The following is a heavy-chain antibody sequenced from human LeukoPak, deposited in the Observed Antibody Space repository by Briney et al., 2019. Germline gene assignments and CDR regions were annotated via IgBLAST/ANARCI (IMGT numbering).Heavy chain of an antibody. CDR1: GYPFTNYW. D-gene: IGHD3-10*01. Sequence: GESLKISFQAPGYPFTNYWIGWVRQTPGKGLEWMGIMYPGDSDTRYSPSFQGQVTLSADKSISTAYLQWSSLRASDTAMYYCAASTYGSGAYAGFDSWGQGTLVTVSS. V-gene: IGHV5-51*01. CDR3: AASTYGSGAYAGFDS. J-gene: IGHJ4*02. CDR2: MYPGDSDT.